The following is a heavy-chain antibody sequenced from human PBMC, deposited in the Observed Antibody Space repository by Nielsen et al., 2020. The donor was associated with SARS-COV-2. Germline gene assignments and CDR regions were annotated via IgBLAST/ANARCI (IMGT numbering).Heavy chain of an antibody. Sequence: ASVKVSCKTSGYNFISFGISWVRQAPGQGLEWMGWISGNNGDTKYAQRFHGRVTMTVDTSTTTAYMELSSLRSEDTAVYYCARGRRHIVVVPAATHPYYYYYMDVWGKGTTVTVSS. D-gene: IGHD2-2*01. CDR2: ISGNNGDT. CDR3: ARGRRHIVVVPAATHPYYYYYMDV. V-gene: IGHV1-18*04. CDR1: GYNFISFG. J-gene: IGHJ6*03.